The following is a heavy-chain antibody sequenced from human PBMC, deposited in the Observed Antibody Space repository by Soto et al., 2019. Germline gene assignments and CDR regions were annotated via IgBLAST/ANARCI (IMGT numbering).Heavy chain of an antibody. J-gene: IGHJ4*02. CDR2: IIPIFGTA. Sequence: GASVKVSCKASGGAFSSYAISWVRQAPGQGLEWMGGIIPIFGTANYAQKFQGRVTITADESTSTAYMELSSLRSEDTAVYYCAFSHSVNIDYWGQGTLVTVSS. CDR3: AFSHSVNIDY. D-gene: IGHD3-16*02. CDR1: GGAFSSYA. V-gene: IGHV1-69*13.